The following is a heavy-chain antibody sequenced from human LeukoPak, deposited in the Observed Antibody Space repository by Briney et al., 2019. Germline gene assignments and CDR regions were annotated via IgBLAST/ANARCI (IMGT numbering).Heavy chain of an antibody. D-gene: IGHD3-9*01. CDR1: GGSFSGYY. CDR2: INHSGST. V-gene: IGHV4-34*01. CDR3: ARVMVTRYFVSLLGS. Sequence: PSETLSLTCAVYGGSFSGYYWSWIRQPPGKGLEWIGEINHSGSTNYNPSLKSRVTISVDTSKNQFSLRLSSVTAADTAVYYCARVMVTRYFVSLLGSWGQGTLVAVSS. J-gene: IGHJ5*02.